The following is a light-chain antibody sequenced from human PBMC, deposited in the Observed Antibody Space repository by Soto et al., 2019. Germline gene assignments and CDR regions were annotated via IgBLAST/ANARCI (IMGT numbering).Light chain of an antibody. CDR1: QGISRY. V-gene: IGKV1-9*01. J-gene: IGKJ4*01. CDR2: AAA. Sequence: IQLTQSPSSLSASVGDSVTITCRAIQGISRYLSWYQQKSGRAPKLLISAAATLQSGVPARFRGSGSGPDLTPSITSLQLKEFETYCCQQLNTFQITSGGGTKEEIK. CDR3: QQLNTFQIT.